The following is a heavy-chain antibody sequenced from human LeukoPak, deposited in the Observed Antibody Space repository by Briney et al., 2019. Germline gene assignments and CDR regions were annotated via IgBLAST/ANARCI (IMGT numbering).Heavy chain of an antibody. CDR3: AKDIAAAGIRGYFDY. Sequence: PGGSLRLSCAASGFTFSSYGMHWVRQAPGKGLEWVAFIRYDGSNKYYTDSVKGRFTISRDNSKNTLYLQMKSLRAEDTAVYYCAKDIAAAGIRGYFDYWGQGTLVTVSS. V-gene: IGHV3-30*02. CDR1: GFTFSSYG. J-gene: IGHJ4*02. CDR2: IRYDGSNK. D-gene: IGHD6-13*01.